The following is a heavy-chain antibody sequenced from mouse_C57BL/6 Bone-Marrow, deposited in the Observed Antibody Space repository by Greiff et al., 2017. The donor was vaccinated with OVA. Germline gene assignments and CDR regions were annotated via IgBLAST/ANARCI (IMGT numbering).Heavy chain of an antibody. D-gene: IGHD1-1*01. CDR2: INRDGGST. V-gene: IGHV5-2*01. J-gene: IGHJ2*01. Sequence: EVKLMESGGGLVQPGESLKLSCESNEYEFPSHDMSWVRKTPEKRLELVAAINRDGGSTYYPDTMERRFIISRDNTKKTLYLQMSSLRSEDTALNYCARHIYYYDADYWGQGTTLTVSS. CDR3: ARHIYYYDADY. CDR1: EYEFPSHD.